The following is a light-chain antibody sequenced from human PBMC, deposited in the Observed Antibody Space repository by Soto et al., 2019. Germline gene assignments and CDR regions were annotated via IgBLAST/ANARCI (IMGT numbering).Light chain of an antibody. Sequence: EIVMTQSPATLSVSPGARAPLSCRARQSVSSNLAWYPQNPGQAPRLLIYGASTRATGIPARFSGSGSGTEFTLTISSLQSEDFAVYYCQQYNNWPWTFGQGTKVDIK. V-gene: IGKV3-15*01. CDR2: GAS. CDR3: QQYNNWPWT. CDR1: QSVSSN. J-gene: IGKJ1*01.